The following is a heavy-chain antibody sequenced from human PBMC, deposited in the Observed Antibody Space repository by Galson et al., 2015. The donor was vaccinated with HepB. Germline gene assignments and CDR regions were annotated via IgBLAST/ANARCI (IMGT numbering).Heavy chain of an antibody. J-gene: IGHJ4*02. Sequence: SLRLSCAASGFSFGVYSMHWVRQTPGKGLEWLAFILHDARNRYHADSVKGRFTISRDNSQNTLYLQMNNLRPEDTAVYYCVKEGGRVPGEYFDYWGQGTLVTVSS. CDR3: VKEGGRVPGEYFDY. CDR1: GFSFGVYS. V-gene: IGHV3-30*04. D-gene: IGHD2/OR15-2a*01. CDR2: ILHDARNR.